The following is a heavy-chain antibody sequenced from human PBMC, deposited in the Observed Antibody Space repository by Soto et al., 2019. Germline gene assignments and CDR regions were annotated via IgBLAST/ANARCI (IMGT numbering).Heavy chain of an antibody. Sequence: ASVKASSKASGYAYTCKDMERVRQATGQGLEWMGWMNVSNGNTRYSQKFQGRLTLTRDTPGNTAYLELNSLISEDTAVYYCATPQDYDGCLDSWGQGNLVIVSS. CDR2: MNVSNGNT. CDR1: GYAYTCKD. CDR3: ATPQDYDGCLDS. D-gene: IGHD3-22*01. V-gene: IGHV1-3*01. J-gene: IGHJ4*02.